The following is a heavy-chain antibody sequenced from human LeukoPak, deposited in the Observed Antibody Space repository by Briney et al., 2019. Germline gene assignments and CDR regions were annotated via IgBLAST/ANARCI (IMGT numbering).Heavy chain of an antibody. CDR3: AKDTVLEYSSSSTIDY. CDR1: GFTFDDYA. J-gene: IGHJ4*02. CDR2: ISWNSGSI. Sequence: GGSLRLSCAASGFTFDDYAMHWVRQAPGKGLEWVSGISWNSGSIGYADSVKGRFTISRDNAKNSLYLQMNSLRAEDTALYYCAKDTVLEYSSSSTIDYWGQGALVTVSS. V-gene: IGHV3-9*01. D-gene: IGHD6-6*01.